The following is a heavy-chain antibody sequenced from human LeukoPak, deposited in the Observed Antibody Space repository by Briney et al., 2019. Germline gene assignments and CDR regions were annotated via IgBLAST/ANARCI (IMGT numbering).Heavy chain of an antibody. CDR3: ARGGIVGVNNWFDP. J-gene: IGHJ5*02. V-gene: IGHV1-18*01. CDR2: ISGYNGNT. Sequence: GASVKVSHKASGYTFTSYDITWVRQAPGQGLEWVGCISGYNGNTNYAQKLQGRVTMTTDTSTSTAYMELRSLRSDDTAVYYCARGGIVGVNNWFDPWGQGTLVTVSS. D-gene: IGHD1-26*01. CDR1: GYTFTSYD.